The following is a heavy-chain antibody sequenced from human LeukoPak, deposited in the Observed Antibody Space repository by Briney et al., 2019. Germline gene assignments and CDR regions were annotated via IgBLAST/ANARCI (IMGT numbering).Heavy chain of an antibody. Sequence: SETLSLTCTVSGGSISSYYWSWIRQPPGKGLEWIGYIYYSGSTNYNPSLKSRVTISIDTSKNQFSLKLSSVTAADTAVYYCARDTGWLPRPDAFDIWGQGTMVTVSS. V-gene: IGHV4-59*12. CDR1: GGSISSYY. D-gene: IGHD5-24*01. CDR3: ARDTGWLPRPDAFDI. CDR2: IYYSGST. J-gene: IGHJ3*02.